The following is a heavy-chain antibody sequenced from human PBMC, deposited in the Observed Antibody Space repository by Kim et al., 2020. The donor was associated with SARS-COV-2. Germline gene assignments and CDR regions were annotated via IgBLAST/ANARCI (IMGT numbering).Heavy chain of an antibody. CDR3: ASQADMVRGVIHPAGYYYY. CDR2: IIPIFGIA. Sequence: SVKVSCKASGGTFSSYAISWVRQAPGQGLEWMGRIIPIFGIANYAQKFQGRVTITADKSTSTAYMALSSLRSEDTAVYYCASQADMVRGVIHPAGYYYY. J-gene: IGHJ6*01. D-gene: IGHD3-10*01. V-gene: IGHV1-69*04. CDR1: GGTFSSYA.